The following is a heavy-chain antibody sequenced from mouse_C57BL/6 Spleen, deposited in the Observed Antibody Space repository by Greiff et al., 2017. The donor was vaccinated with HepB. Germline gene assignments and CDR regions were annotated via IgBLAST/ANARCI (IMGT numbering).Heavy chain of an antibody. J-gene: IGHJ2*01. CDR1: GYTFTSYW. CDR2: IYPSDSET. Sequence: VQLQQPGAELVRPGSSVKLSCKASGYTFTSYWMDWVKQRPGQGLEWIGNIYPSDSETHYNQKFKDKATLTVDKSSITAYMQLSSLTSEVSAVYNYARGDGFPLDYWCQGTTRSVSS. V-gene: IGHV1-61*01. D-gene: IGHD2-3*01. CDR3: ARGDGFPLDY.